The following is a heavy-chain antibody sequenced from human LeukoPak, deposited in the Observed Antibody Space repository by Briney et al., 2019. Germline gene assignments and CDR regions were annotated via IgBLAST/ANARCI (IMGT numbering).Heavy chain of an antibody. Sequence: GGSLRLSCAASGFTFSNYAMSWVRQAPGKGLEWVSAISGSGTNTFYADSVKGRFTISGDNSKNTLYLQMNSLRAEDTAVYYCAKAGGYNFYDAFDIWGQGTMVTVSS. CDR1: GFTFSNYA. V-gene: IGHV3-23*01. CDR2: ISGSGTNT. D-gene: IGHD5-24*01. CDR3: AKAGGYNFYDAFDI. J-gene: IGHJ3*02.